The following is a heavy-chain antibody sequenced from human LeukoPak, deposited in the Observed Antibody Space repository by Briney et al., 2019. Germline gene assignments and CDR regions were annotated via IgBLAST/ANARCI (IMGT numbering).Heavy chain of an antibody. V-gene: IGHV3-21*01. CDR3: AKDMPLYCSGGSCPIDH. CDR1: GFTFSSYS. J-gene: IGHJ4*02. D-gene: IGHD2-15*01. Sequence: PGGSLRLSCAASGFTFSSYSMNWVRQAPGKGLEWVSSISKSSTYIYYADSVKGRFTISRDNTKNFLFLQMTSLTIDDSGLYFCAKDMPLYCSGGSCPIDHWGQGALVTVSS. CDR2: ISKSSTYI.